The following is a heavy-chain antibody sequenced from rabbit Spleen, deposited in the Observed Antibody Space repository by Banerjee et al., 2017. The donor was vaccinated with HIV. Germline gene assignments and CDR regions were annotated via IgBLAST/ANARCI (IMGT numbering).Heavy chain of an antibody. CDR1: GFTLSSYY. CDR2: INTATGKD. J-gene: IGHJ6*01. V-gene: IGHV1S40*01. Sequence: QSLEESGGDLVKPEGSLKLSCKASGFTLSSYYMNWVRQAPGKGLEWIACINTATGKDVYASWAKGRFTISTTSSTTVTLQMTSLTAADTATYFCARDTATSFSSYGMDLWGQGTLVTVS. D-gene: IGHD1-1*01. CDR3: ARDTATSFSSYGMDL.